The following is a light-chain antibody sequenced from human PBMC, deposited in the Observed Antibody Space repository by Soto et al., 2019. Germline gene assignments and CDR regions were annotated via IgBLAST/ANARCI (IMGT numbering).Light chain of an antibody. Sequence: EIVLTQSPATLSLSPGERATLSCRASQSVSSYLAGFQQKPGQAPRLLIFDASNRATGIPARFSGSGSGTDFTLTISSLEPEDFAVYYCQQRSNRPQLTFGGGTKVEIK. V-gene: IGKV3-11*01. CDR3: QQRSNRPQLT. J-gene: IGKJ4*01. CDR2: DAS. CDR1: QSVSSY.